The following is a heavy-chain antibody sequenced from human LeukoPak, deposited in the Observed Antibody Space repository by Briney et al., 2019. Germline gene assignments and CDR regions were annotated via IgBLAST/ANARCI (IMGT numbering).Heavy chain of an antibody. CDR3: ARDFYYYGMDV. Sequence: SETLSLTCTVSGGSISIYYWSWIRQPPGKGLEWIGNIYYSGSTYYNPSLKSRVTISVDTSKNQFSLNLSSVTAADTAVYYCARDFYYYGMDVWGQGTTVTVSS. CDR2: IYYSGST. D-gene: IGHD3-3*01. CDR1: GGSISIYY. V-gene: IGHV4-59*04. J-gene: IGHJ6*02.